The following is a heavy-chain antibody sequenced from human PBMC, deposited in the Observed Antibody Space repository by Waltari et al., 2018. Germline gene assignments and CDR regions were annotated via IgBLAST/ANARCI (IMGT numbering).Heavy chain of an antibody. D-gene: IGHD6-13*01. Sequence: QVQLQQWGAGLLKPSETLSLTCAVYGGSFSGYYWSWIRPPPGKGLEWIGEINHSGRTNYNPSLKSRVTISVDTSKNQFSLKLSSVTAADTAVYYCARSKKGQQLVRFVALDYWGQGTLVTVSS. CDR3: ARSKKGQQLVRFVALDY. V-gene: IGHV4-34*01. CDR1: GGSFSGYY. J-gene: IGHJ4*02. CDR2: INHSGRT.